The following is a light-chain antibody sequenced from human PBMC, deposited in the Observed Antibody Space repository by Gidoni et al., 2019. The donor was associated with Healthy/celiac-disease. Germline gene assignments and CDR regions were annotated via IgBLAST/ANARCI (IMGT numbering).Light chain of an antibody. J-gene: IGKJ2*02. CDR2: EAS. CDR1: QSISSW. CDR3: QQSYSTSRT. Sequence: DIQMTQSPSTLSASVGDRVTITCRASQSISSWLNWYQQKPGKAPKLLIYEASSLQSGVPSRFSGSGSGTDFTLTISSLQPEDFATYYCQQSYSTSRTFGQGTKLEIK. V-gene: IGKV1-39*01.